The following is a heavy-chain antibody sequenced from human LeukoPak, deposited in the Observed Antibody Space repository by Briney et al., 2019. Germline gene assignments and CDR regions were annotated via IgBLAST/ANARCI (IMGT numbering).Heavy chain of an antibody. J-gene: IGHJ3*02. Sequence: SETLSLTCAVYGGSFSGYYWSWIRQPPGKGLEWIGEINHSGSTNYNPSLKSRVTISVDTSKNQFSLKLSSVTAADTAVYYCAGDSGWDAFDIWGQGTMVTVSS. CDR1: GGSFSGYY. CDR3: AGDSGWDAFDI. D-gene: IGHD6-19*01. CDR2: INHSGST. V-gene: IGHV4-34*01.